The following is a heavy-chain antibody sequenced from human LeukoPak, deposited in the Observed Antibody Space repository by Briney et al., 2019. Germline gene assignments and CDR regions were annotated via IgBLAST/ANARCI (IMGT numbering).Heavy chain of an antibody. CDR2: VSSDGSNK. Sequence: TGGSLRLSCGASGFSFSNYAMSWVRQAPGKGLEWVAVVSSDGSNKYYVDSVKGRFTISRDNSKNTLYLQMNSLRAEDTAVFYCARDPQICSGGSCYSGATLDYWGQGTLVTVSS. CDR3: ARDPQICSGGSCYSGATLDY. V-gene: IGHV3-30*04. CDR1: GFSFSNYA. D-gene: IGHD2-15*01. J-gene: IGHJ4*02.